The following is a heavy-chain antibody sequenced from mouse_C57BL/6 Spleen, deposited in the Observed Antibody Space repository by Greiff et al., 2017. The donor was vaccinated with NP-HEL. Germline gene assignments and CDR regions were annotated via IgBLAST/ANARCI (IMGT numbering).Heavy chain of an antibody. J-gene: IGHJ2*01. CDR1: GYTFTSYW. D-gene: IGHD4-1*01. V-gene: IGHV1-64*01. Sequence: QVQLQQPGAELVKPGASVKLSCKASGYTFTSYWMHWVKQRPGQGLEWIGMIHPNSGSTNYNEKFKSKATLTVDKSSSTAYMQLSSLTSEDSAVYYCARYWDGDYFDYWGQGTTLTVSS. CDR2: IHPNSGST. CDR3: ARYWDGDYFDY.